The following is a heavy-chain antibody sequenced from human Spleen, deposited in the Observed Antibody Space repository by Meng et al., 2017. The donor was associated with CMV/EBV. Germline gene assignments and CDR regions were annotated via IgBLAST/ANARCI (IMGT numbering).Heavy chain of an antibody. D-gene: IGHD6-6*01. CDR2: IYYTGTT. Sequence: SGGSISSGGYYWPWIRQHPGKGLEWIGYIYYTGTTYSNPSLKSRVTISVDTSKNQFSLKLSSVTAADTAVYYCASGFSSSFGGYFDYWGQGALVTVSS. CDR3: ASGFSSSFGGYFDY. V-gene: IGHV4-31*02. CDR1: GGSISSGGYY. J-gene: IGHJ4*02.